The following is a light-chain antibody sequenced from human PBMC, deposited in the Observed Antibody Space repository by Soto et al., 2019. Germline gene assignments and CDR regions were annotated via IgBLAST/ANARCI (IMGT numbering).Light chain of an antibody. Sequence: EIVMTQSPATLSVSRGEGATLSCRASQSVSSNVAWYQQKPGQAPRLLIYGASTRATGIPARFSGSGSGTEFTLTISSLQSEDFAVYYCQQYNNWPPFTFGQGTKVDIK. J-gene: IGKJ1*01. CDR1: QSVSSN. V-gene: IGKV3-15*01. CDR3: QQYNNWPPFT. CDR2: GAS.